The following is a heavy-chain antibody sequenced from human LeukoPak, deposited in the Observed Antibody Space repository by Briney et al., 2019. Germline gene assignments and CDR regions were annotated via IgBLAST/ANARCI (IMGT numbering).Heavy chain of an antibody. Sequence: PSETLSLTCTVSGGSINNYYWSWIRQPAGKGLEWIGHIYTSGNTNYNYNPSLKSRVSMSIDTSKSQFSLKLSSVAAADTAFYYCATYSSASDAFDIWGQGTKVTVSS. CDR1: GGSINNYY. V-gene: IGHV4-4*07. D-gene: IGHD6-19*01. CDR2: IYTSGNTNY. J-gene: IGHJ3*02. CDR3: ATYSSASDAFDI.